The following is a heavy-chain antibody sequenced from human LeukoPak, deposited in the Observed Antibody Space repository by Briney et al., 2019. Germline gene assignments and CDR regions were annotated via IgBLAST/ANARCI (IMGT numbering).Heavy chain of an antibody. V-gene: IGHV4-4*07. CDR3: ARPRARDSSSCAFDI. D-gene: IGHD6-6*01. Sequence: SETLSLTCTVSGGSTSSYYWSWIRQPAGKGLEWIGRIYTSGNTNYNPSLKSRVTMSVDTSKNQFSLKLSSVTAADTAVYYCARPRARDSSSCAFDIWGQGTMVTVSS. J-gene: IGHJ3*02. CDR1: GGSTSSYY. CDR2: IYTSGNT.